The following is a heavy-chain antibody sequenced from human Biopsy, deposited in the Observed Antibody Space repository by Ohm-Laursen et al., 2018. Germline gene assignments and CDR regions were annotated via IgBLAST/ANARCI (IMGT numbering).Heavy chain of an antibody. D-gene: IGHD2/OR15-2a*01. J-gene: IGHJ3*01. V-gene: IGHV1-69*13. CDR1: GVTFDTYA. Sequence: VKISCKASGVTFDTYAFGWVRQAPGQGLEWMGGRIPYFNTIYYARNFQDRAVITADRSARTTDMQLSGLRPDDTAVYYCVGGQRGPPIGVTVPGDAFDLWGPVTMVTVSP. CDR2: RIPYFNTI. CDR3: VGGQRGPPIGVTVPGDAFDL.